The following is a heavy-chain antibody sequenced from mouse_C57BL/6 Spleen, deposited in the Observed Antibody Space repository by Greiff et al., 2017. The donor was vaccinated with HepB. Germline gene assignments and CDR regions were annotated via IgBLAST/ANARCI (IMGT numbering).Heavy chain of an antibody. J-gene: IGHJ2*01. D-gene: IGHD2-4*01. Sequence: EVKLVESGGGLVKPGGSLKFSCAASGFTFSDYGMHWVRQAPEKGLEWVAYISSGSSTIYYADTVKGRFTISKDNAKNTLFLQMSSLRSEDTAMYYCARWDYDVGFDYWGQGTTLTVSS. CDR1: GFTFSDYG. V-gene: IGHV5-17*01. CDR3: ARWDYDVGFDY. CDR2: ISSGSSTI.